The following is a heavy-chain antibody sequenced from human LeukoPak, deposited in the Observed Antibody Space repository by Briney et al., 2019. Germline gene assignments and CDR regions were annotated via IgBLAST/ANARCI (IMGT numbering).Heavy chain of an antibody. CDR3: ARGSLDGYQNVLLWFGELWKSLTFDY. CDR1: GYTFTSYD. D-gene: IGHD3-10*01. Sequence: ASVKVSCKASGYTFTSYDINWVRQATGQGLGWMGWMNPNSGNKGYVQKFQGRVTMTRNTSISTAYMELSSLRSEDTAVYYCARGSLDGYQNVLLWFGELWKSLTFDYWGQGTLITVSS. J-gene: IGHJ4*02. CDR2: MNPNSGNK. V-gene: IGHV1-8*01.